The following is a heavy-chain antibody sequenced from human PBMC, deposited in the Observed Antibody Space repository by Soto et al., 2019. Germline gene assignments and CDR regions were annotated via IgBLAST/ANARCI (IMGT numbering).Heavy chain of an antibody. V-gene: IGHV4-39*01. D-gene: IGHD3-10*01. CDR2: IYYSGST. CDR1: GGYISSSSYY. CDR3: ARQVRTITMVRGVIVWFDP. Sequence: SETLSLTCTVAGGYISSSSYYWGWIRQPPGKGLEWIGSIYYSGSTYYNPSLKSRVTISVDTSKNQVSLKLSSVTAADTAVYYCARQVRTITMVRGVIVWFDPRGQGTLVSVSS. J-gene: IGHJ5*02.